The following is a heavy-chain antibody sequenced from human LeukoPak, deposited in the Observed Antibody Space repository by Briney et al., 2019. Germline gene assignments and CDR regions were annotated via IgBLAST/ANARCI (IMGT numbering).Heavy chain of an antibody. CDR3: AREGRYYYDSSGYYLGRPFGLLDY. Sequence: GGSLRLSCAASIFTFSSYAMHWVRQAPGKGLEWVAVISYDGSNKYYADSVKGRFTISRDNSEKTLYLQMDSLRAEDTAVYFCAREGRYYYDSSGYYLGRPFGLLDYWGQGTLVTVSS. CDR1: IFTFSSYA. D-gene: IGHD3-22*01. J-gene: IGHJ4*02. V-gene: IGHV3-30-3*01. CDR2: ISYDGSNK.